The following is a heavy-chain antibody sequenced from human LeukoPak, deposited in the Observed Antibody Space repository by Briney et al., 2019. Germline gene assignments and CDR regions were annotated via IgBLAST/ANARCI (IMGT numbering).Heavy chain of an antibody. CDR2: SHPINSDT. J-gene: IGHJ5*01. CDR1: GFNFTTYW. CDR3: ARHQYYYDSSGNYGWFDS. Sequence: GESLKISCNGSGFNFTTYWIAWVRQMPGKGLEWMGISHPINSDTKYSPSFQGQVTISADKSSSTAYLQWNSLKASDTAMYYCARHQYYYDSSGNYGWFDSWGQGPLVTVSS. D-gene: IGHD3-22*01. V-gene: IGHV5-51*01.